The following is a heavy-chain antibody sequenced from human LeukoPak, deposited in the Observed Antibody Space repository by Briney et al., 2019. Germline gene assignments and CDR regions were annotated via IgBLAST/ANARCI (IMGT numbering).Heavy chain of an antibody. D-gene: IGHD2-8*01. CDR1: GGSFSGYY. CDR2: IYYSGST. J-gene: IGHJ4*02. CDR3: ARHLQIYCTNGVCSHFDY. Sequence: PSETLSLTCAVYGGSFSGYYWSWIRQPPGKGLEWIGYIYYSGSTNYNPSLKSRVTISVDTSKNQFSLKLSSVTAADTAVYYCARHLQIYCTNGVCSHFDYWGQGTLVTVSS. V-gene: IGHV4-59*08.